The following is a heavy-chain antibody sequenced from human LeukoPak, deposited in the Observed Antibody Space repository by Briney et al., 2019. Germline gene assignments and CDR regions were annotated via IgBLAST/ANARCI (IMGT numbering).Heavy chain of an antibody. CDR3: ARGGYDFWSGYYSGFDP. J-gene: IGHJ5*02. CDR1: GGTFSSYA. D-gene: IGHD3-3*01. CDR2: IIPIFGTA. V-gene: IGHV1-69*05. Sequence: SVKVSCKASGGTFSSYAISWVRQAPGQGLEWMGGIIPIFGTANYAQKFQGRVTITTDESTSTAYMELSSLRSEDTAVYYCARGGYDFWSGYYSGFDPWGQGTLVTVSS.